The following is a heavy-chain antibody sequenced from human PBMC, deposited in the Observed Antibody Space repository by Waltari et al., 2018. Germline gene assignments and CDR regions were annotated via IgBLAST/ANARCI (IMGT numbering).Heavy chain of an antibody. D-gene: IGHD4-17*01. CDR3: GRDPNGDYVGAFDF. CDR1: GFIFSNYA. J-gene: IGHJ3*01. Sequence: EVQLLESGGGLVQPGGALRLSCVASGFIFSNYAMTWVRQAPGKGLEWVSSVRVSGRRTYYADSVKGRFTISRDNSKNTLYLQVDSLRARDTAVYYCGRDPNGDYVGAFDFWGQGTMVTVSS. CDR2: VRVSGRRT. V-gene: IGHV3-23*01.